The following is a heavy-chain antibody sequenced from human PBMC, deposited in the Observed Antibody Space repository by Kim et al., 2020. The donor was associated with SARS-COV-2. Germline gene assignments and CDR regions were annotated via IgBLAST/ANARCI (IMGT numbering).Heavy chain of an antibody. CDR3: ARPGYDYYGMDV. V-gene: IGHV3-48*03. CDR2: ISSRAGSI. J-gene: IGHJ6*02. Sequence: GGSLRLSCVASGFTFKNYEMMWVRQAPGRGLEWISFISSRAGSIYYADSVKGRFIISRDNDNDFLYLQMNSLRAEDTGVYYCARPGYDYYGMDVWGQGTTVTVSS. CDR1: GFTFKNYE.